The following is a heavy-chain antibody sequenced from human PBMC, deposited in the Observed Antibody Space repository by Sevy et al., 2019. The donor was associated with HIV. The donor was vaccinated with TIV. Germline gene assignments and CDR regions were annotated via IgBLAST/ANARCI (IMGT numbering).Heavy chain of an antibody. D-gene: IGHD4-17*01. J-gene: IGHJ6*02. Sequence: GGSLRLSCAASGFTVSNYYMSWVRQAPGKGLEWVSVIYSGGSTYYADSVKDRFTISKDNSKNTLYLQLNSLRVEDTAVYYCEREYGDSVSGAYGMDVWGQGTTVTVSS. CDR3: EREYGDSVSGAYGMDV. CDR1: GFTVSNYY. CDR2: IYSGGST. V-gene: IGHV3-66*01.